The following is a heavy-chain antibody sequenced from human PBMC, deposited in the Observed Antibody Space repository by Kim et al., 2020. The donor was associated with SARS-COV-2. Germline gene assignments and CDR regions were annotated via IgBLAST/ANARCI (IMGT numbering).Heavy chain of an antibody. V-gene: IGHV1-18*01. CDR1: GYTFTSYG. CDR2: ISAYNGNT. J-gene: IGHJ4*02. CDR3: ARSALRYILTGYYKSAPQKFDY. D-gene: IGHD3-9*01. Sequence: ASVKVSCKASGYTFTSYGISWVRQAPGQGLEWMGWISAYNGNTNYAQKLQGRVTMTTDTSTSTDYMELRSLRSDDTAVYYCARSALRYILTGYYKSAPQKFDYWGQGTLVTVSS.